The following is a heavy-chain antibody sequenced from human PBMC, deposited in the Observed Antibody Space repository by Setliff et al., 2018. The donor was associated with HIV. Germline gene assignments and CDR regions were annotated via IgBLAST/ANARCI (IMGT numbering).Heavy chain of an antibody. CDR1: GYTFPSFY. Sequence: ASVKVSCKASGYTFPSFYVHWVRQAPGQGLEWMGIINPTSGNTTYAQNFQGRVTLTRDTSTSTVYMELSRLKSEDTAVYYCARSGCTSCPMGYWGQGTLVTVSS. D-gene: IGHD2-2*01. J-gene: IGHJ4*02. CDR2: INPTSGNT. V-gene: IGHV1-46*01. CDR3: ARSGCTSCPMGY.